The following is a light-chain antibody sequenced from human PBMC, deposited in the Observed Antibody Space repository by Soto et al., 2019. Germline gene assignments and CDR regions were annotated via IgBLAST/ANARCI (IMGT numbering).Light chain of an antibody. CDR2: EVT. Sequence: QSALTQPPSASGSRGQSVTISCTGTSSDVGGYNFVSWYQQHPGKAPKVILYEVTKRPSGVPDRFSGSKSGNTASLTVSGLQTEDEADYYCSSSAGSKNRYVFGTGTKVTVL. CDR1: SSDVGGYNF. CDR3: SSSAGSKNRYV. J-gene: IGLJ1*01. V-gene: IGLV2-8*01.